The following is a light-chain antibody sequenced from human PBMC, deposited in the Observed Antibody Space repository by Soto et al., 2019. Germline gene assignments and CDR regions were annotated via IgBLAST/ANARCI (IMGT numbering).Light chain of an antibody. Sequence: QSVRTQPSPVSGSPGQSITISCTGTSSDGGAYDYVSWYQQHPDKAPKLMIYEVSKRPSGVSNRFSGSKSVNTATLTISGLQAEDEADYYCSSYTSSSTRVFGTGTKVTVL. CDR1: SSDGGAYDY. CDR3: SSYTSSSTRV. CDR2: EVS. J-gene: IGLJ1*01. V-gene: IGLV2-14*03.